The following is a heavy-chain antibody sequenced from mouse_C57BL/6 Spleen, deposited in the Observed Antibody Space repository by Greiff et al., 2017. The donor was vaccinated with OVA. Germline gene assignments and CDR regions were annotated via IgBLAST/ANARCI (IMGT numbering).Heavy chain of an antibody. J-gene: IGHJ3*01. Sequence: EVQLQQSGPELVKPGASVKMSCKASGYTFTDYNMHWVKQSHGKSLEWIGYINPNNGGTSYNQKFKGKATLTVNKSSSTAYMELRSLTSEDSAVYYCARGDDYDAGAWLAYWGQGTLVTVSA. CDR1: GYTFTDYN. D-gene: IGHD2-4*01. V-gene: IGHV1-22*01. CDR2: INPNNGGT. CDR3: ARGDDYDAGAWLAY.